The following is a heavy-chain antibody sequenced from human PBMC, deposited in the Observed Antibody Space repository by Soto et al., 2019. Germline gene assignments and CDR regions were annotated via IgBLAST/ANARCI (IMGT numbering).Heavy chain of an antibody. Sequence: QVQLVQSGAEVKKPGASVEVSCKASGYTFTSYGISWVRQAPGQGLEWLGWISAYNGNTNYARNLQGRVTVTADTSTTTAYMELRSLRSDDTAVYYCARDRGIVIVGGTIPDYWGQGTLVTVSS. D-gene: IGHD1-26*01. CDR3: ARDRGIVIVGGTIPDY. CDR2: ISAYNGNT. V-gene: IGHV1-18*01. J-gene: IGHJ4*02. CDR1: GYTFTSYG.